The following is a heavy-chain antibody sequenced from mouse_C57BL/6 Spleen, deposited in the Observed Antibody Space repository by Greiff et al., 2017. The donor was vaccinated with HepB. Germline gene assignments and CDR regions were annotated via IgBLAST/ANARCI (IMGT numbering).Heavy chain of an antibody. CDR2: ISSGGDYI. CDR1: GFTFSSYA. Sequence: EVHLVESGEGLVKPGGSLKLSCSASGFTFSSYAVSWVRQTPEKRLEWVAYISSGGDYIYYADTVKGRFTISRDNARNTLYLQMSSLKSEDTAMYYCTRDDSGFDYWGQGTTLTVSS. D-gene: IGHD3-1*01. V-gene: IGHV5-9-1*02. CDR3: TRDDSGFDY. J-gene: IGHJ2*01.